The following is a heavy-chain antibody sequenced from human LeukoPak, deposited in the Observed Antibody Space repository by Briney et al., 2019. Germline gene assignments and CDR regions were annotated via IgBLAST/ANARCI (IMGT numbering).Heavy chain of an antibody. Sequence: TASETLSLTCTASGVSINNYYWSWVRQPAGKGLEWVGRIYTRGTTIYNPSLKSRFTMSVDTSMNQFSLRLSSVTASDTAVYYCARGRYCSADICSGGDAFDIWGQGTMVSVSS. CDR3: ARGRYCSADICSGGDAFDI. J-gene: IGHJ3*02. CDR2: IYTRGTT. CDR1: GVSINNYY. V-gene: IGHV4-4*07. D-gene: IGHD2-15*01.